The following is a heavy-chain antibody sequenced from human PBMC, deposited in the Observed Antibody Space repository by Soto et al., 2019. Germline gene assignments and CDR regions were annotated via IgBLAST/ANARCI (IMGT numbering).Heavy chain of an antibody. D-gene: IGHD3-10*01. J-gene: IGHJ4*02. V-gene: IGHV1-69*06. Sequence: QAHLAQSGAEVKRPGSSVTVSCKASGGTFNSYGISWVRQAPGQGLDWMGVIIPLYGTVNYAQKFQVRVSITADKSASTAYMDLNSLRSDDTDVYYCARVRVIRGVIPSHFGLWGQGTLVSVSS. CDR3: ARVRVIRGVIPSHFGL. CDR2: IIPLYGTV. CDR1: GGTFNSYG.